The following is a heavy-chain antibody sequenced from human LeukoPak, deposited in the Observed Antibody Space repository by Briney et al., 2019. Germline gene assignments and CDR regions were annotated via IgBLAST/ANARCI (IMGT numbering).Heavy chain of an antibody. J-gene: IGHJ4*02. CDR3: AVLWFGELWSFDY. V-gene: IGHV3-30*03. CDR1: GVTLSDHH. D-gene: IGHD3-10*01. CDR2: ISYDGSNK. Sequence: GGSLRLSCAASGVTLSDHHMHWVRQAPGKGLEWVAVISYDGSNKYYADSVKGRFTISRDNSKNTLYLQMNSLRAEDTAVYYCAVLWFGELWSFDYWGQGTLVTVSS.